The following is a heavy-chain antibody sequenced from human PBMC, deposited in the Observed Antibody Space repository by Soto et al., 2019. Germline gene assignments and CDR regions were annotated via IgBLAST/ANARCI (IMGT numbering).Heavy chain of an antibody. D-gene: IGHD2-2*01. CDR2: INPDSDNT. J-gene: IGHJ6*02. V-gene: IGHV1-8*01. Sequence: VASVKVSCKTSGYTFTNYDINWVRQAARQGLEWMGWINPDSDNTGYAQKFQGRVTMTRDTSISTAYMELNSLRSEDTAVYYCARGRRYCTTTSCYPPALFPYGMDVWGQGTTVTVSS. CDR3: ARGRRYCTTTSCYPPALFPYGMDV. CDR1: GYTFTNYD.